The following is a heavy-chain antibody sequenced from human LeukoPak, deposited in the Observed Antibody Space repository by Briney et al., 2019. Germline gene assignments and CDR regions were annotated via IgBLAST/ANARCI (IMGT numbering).Heavy chain of an antibody. CDR3: ARVRVVPAAISPLFDY. CDR1: GGSISSYY. V-gene: IGHV4-59*01. CDR2: IYYSGST. J-gene: IGHJ4*02. Sequence: SETLSLTCTVSGGSISSYYWSWIRQPPGKGLEWIGYIYYSGSTNYNPSLKSRVTISVDTSKNQFSLKLSSVTAADTAVYYCARVRVVPAAISPLFDYWGQGTLVTVSS. D-gene: IGHD2-2*02.